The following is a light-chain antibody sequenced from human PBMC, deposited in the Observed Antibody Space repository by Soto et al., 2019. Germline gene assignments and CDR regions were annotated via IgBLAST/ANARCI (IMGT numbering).Light chain of an antibody. CDR2: EVT. CDR1: SSDVGGYNY. J-gene: IGLJ2*01. CDR3: SSYAGSNKLL. V-gene: IGLV2-8*01. Sequence: QSALTQPPSASGSPGQSVTISCTGTSSDVGGYNYVSWYQQHPGKAPKLMIYEVTKRPSGVPDRFSGSKSGNTASLTVSGLQAEDEADYYCSSYAGSNKLLFGGGTKVTVL.